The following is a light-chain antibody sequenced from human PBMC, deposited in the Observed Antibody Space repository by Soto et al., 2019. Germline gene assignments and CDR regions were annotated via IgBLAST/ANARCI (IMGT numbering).Light chain of an antibody. CDR2: GAS. V-gene: IGKV3-11*01. J-gene: IGKJ4*01. Sequence: VMTQSPLSLPVTLGQPATLSCRSSQRVSANYLAWYQQKPGQAPRLIIYGASNRATGIPARFSGSGSGTDFTLTISSLEPEDFAVYYGQQRSNWPTLTFGGGTKVDIK. CDR3: QQRSNWPTLT. CDR1: QRVSANY.